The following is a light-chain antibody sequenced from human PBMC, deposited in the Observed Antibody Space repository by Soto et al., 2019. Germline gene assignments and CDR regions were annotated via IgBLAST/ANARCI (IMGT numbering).Light chain of an antibody. J-gene: IGKJ5*01. CDR3: QQANRFPIT. Sequence: DIQMTQSPSSVSGSVGDRVTITCRASQGIGSWLAWYQQKPGKAPKLLISAATSLKRGVSSWFSGSRSGTDFTRTISSLQPEDFGVYYCQQANRFPITFGQGTRLEIK. CDR2: AAT. V-gene: IGKV1-12*01. CDR1: QGIGSW.